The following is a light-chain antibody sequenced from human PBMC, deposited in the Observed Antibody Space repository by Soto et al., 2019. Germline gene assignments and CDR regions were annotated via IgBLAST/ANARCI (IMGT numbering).Light chain of an antibody. CDR1: SSDVGAYNF. Sequence: QSALTQPASVSGSPGQSITISCTGTSSDVGAYNFVSWYQHHPGKAPKLMIYDVSDRPSGVSNRFSGSKSGNTASLTISGLQAEDEADYYCRSFPRSNTALFGGGTKLTV. J-gene: IGLJ3*02. CDR3: RSFPRSNTAL. CDR2: DVS. V-gene: IGLV2-14*03.